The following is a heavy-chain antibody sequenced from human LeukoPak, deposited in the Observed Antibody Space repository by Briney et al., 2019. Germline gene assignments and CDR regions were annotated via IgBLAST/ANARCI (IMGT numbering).Heavy chain of an antibody. CDR3: ARDQTTRTSGTYYSWFDP. CDR2: ISASSLYI. Sequence: HGGSLRLSCAAFGFSFTNYNMNWVRQSPGKGLEWVSSISASSLYIYYAASVKGRFTISRDNTKNLLYLQMNSLRADDTAVYYCARDQTTRTSGTYYSWFDPWGQGTLVTVSS. V-gene: IGHV3-21*01. D-gene: IGHD1-26*01. J-gene: IGHJ5*02. CDR1: GFSFTNYN.